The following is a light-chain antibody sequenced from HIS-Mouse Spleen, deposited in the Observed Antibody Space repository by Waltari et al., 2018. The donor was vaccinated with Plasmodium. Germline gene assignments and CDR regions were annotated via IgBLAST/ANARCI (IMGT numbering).Light chain of an antibody. J-gene: IGLJ3*02. V-gene: IGLV2-18*02. CDR3: SAYTSSSTWV. Sequence: QSALTQPPSVSGSPGQSVTISCTGTSSDVGSYNRVSWYQQPPGTAPKVRIYEVSNRPSGVPDRFSGSKSGKTASLTISGLQAEDEADYYCSAYTSSSTWVVGGGTKLTVL. CDR1: SSDVGSYNR. CDR2: EVS.